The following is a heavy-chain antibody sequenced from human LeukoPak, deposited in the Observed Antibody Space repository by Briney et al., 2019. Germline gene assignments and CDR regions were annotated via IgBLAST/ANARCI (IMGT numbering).Heavy chain of an antibody. CDR2: INHSGST. D-gene: IGHD2-8*01. CDR1: GGSFSGYY. CDR3: ARIGPPRGGCTNGVCYRLYYYYYMDV. Sequence: SETLSLTCAVYGGSFSGYYWSWLRQPPGKGLEWIGEINHSGSTNYNPSLKSRVTISVDTSKNQFSLKLSSVTAADTAVYYCARIGPPRGGCTNGVCYRLYYYYYMDVWGKGTTVTVSS. V-gene: IGHV4-34*01. J-gene: IGHJ6*03.